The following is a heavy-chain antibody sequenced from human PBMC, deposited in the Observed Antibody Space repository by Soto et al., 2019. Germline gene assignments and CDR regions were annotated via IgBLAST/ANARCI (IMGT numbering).Heavy chain of an antibody. CDR1: GFTFSNYG. V-gene: IGHV3-30*03. Sequence: VQLVESGGVLVQPGGSLRLSCAASGFTFSNYGMHWVRQAPGKGLEWVAVISDDGSKKYYADSVKGRFTISRDNYKNTLYLQMNSLRAEDTAVYHCAIDFYGSWGQGTLVTVSS. CDR3: AIDFYGS. D-gene: IGHD4-17*01. CDR2: ISDDGSKK. J-gene: IGHJ4*02.